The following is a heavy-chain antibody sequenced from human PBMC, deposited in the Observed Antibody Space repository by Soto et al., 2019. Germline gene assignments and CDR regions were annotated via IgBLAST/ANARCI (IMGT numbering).Heavy chain of an antibody. CDR1: GGSISSGGYY. CDR3: ARDVDGGGVFDL. D-gene: IGHD2-8*01. Sequence: QVQLQESGPGLVKPSQTLSLTCTVSGGSISSGGYYWSWIRQHPGKGLEWIGYIYYSGSTYYNPPRKMRIAISVDTSKNRCSLKLSSVTAADTAVYYCARDVDGGGVFDLWGRGTLVTVSS. V-gene: IGHV4-31*03. CDR2: IYYSGST. J-gene: IGHJ2*01.